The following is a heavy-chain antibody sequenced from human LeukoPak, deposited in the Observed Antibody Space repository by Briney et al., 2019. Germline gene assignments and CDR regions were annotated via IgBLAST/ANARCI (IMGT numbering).Heavy chain of an antibody. Sequence: ASVKVSCTAFGYTFATTSISWGRHAPGQRHEWRGWISPNNGNTHYAQGVQGRVTMTTDTSRSTAYMELRSLRSDDTAVYYCTRVRNSNNWWGAFDIWGQGTMVTVSS. CDR2: ISPNNGNT. D-gene: IGHD1-1*01. CDR3: TRVRNSNNWWGAFDI. V-gene: IGHV1-18*01. CDR1: GYTFATTS. J-gene: IGHJ3*02.